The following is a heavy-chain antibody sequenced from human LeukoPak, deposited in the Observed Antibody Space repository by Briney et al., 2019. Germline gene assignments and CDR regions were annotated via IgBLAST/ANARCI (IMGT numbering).Heavy chain of an antibody. V-gene: IGHV3-21*01. D-gene: IGHD3-3*01. CDR1: GFTFSSYS. J-gene: IGHJ4*02. Sequence: MAGGSLRLSCAASGFTFSSYSMNWVRQAPGKGLEWVSSISSSSSYIYYADSVKDRFTISRDNAKNSLYLQMNSLRAEDTAVYYCARDRVDDFWSGYYTYYFDYWGQGTLVTVSS. CDR3: ARDRVDDFWSGYYTYYFDY. CDR2: ISSSSSYI.